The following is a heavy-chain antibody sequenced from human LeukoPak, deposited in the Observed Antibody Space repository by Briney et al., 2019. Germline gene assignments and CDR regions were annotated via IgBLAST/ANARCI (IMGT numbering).Heavy chain of an antibody. D-gene: IGHD3-16*02. Sequence: SQTLSLTCTVSGGSITFGSYYWTWIRQPAGKGLEWIGRIYTSGRTLYNPSLKSRVTISMDTSVKQFYLKLNSVAAADTAVYFIGKGRVIPASFDYWGQGALVTVSS. CDR3: GKGRVIPASFDY. V-gene: IGHV4-61*02. CDR1: GGSITFGSYY. CDR2: IYTSGRT. J-gene: IGHJ4*02.